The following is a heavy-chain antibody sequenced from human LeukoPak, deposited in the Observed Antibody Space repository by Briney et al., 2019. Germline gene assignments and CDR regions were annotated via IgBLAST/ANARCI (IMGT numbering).Heavy chain of an antibody. Sequence: GGSLRLSCAASGFTFSDYYMSWIRQAPGKGLEWVSYISSSGSTIYYADSVKGRFTISRDNSKNTLYLQMNSLRAEDTAVYYCAKAHKKDSSIAARPVSSVFDYWGQGTLVTVSS. D-gene: IGHD6-6*01. J-gene: IGHJ4*02. CDR2: ISSSGSTI. V-gene: IGHV3-11*01. CDR1: GFTFSDYY. CDR3: AKAHKKDSSIAARPVSSVFDY.